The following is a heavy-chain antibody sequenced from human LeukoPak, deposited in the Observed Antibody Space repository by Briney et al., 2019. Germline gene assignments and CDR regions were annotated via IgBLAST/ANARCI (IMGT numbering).Heavy chain of an antibody. CDR3: ARSLIVGATAVDY. J-gene: IGHJ4*02. V-gene: IGHV3-74*01. Sequence: PGGSLRLSCAASGFTFSSYWMHWVRQAPGKGLVWVSRINSDGSSTSYADSVKGRFTISRDNAKNTLYLQMNSLRAEDTAVYYRARSLIVGATAVDYWGQGTLVTVSS. CDR1: GFTFSSYW. D-gene: IGHD1-26*01. CDR2: INSDGSST.